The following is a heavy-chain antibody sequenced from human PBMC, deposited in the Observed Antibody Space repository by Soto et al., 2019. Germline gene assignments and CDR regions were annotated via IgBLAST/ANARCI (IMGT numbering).Heavy chain of an antibody. CDR1: GFTFSSYG. CDR2: ISYDGSNK. J-gene: IGHJ6*02. CDR3: AKGEWPTYYYYNGMDV. Sequence: QVQLVESGGGVVQPGRSLRLSCAASGFTFSSYGMHWVRQAPGKGLEWVAVISYDGSNKDYADSVKGRFTVSRDNSKHTLYLQMDSLGPEDTAVYFCAKGEWPTYYYYNGMDVWGQGTTVTVSS. D-gene: IGHD3-3*01. V-gene: IGHV3-30*18.